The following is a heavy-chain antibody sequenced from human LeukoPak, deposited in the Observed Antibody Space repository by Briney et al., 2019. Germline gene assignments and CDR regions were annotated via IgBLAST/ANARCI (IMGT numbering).Heavy chain of an antibody. J-gene: IGHJ6*03. D-gene: IGHD3-9*01. CDR2: IDWDDDK. V-gene: IGHV2-70*11. Sequence: SGPTLVNPTQTLTLTCTFSGFSLSTSGMCVSWIRQPPGKALEWLARIDWDDDKYYSTSLKTRLTISKDTSKNQVVLTMTNMDPVDTATYYCARTRIDYDILTGFYYYYYMDVWGKGTTVTISS. CDR1: GFSLSTSGMC. CDR3: ARTRIDYDILTGFYYYYYMDV.